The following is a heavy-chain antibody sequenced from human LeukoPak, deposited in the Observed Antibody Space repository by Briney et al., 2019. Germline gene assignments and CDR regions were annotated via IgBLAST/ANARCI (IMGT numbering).Heavy chain of an antibody. CDR1: GFSLSRYA. Sequence: GASLRLSCAVSGFSLSRYAMSWVRKAPGKGLEWVSAIGDSGGSTYYADSVKGRFTISRDNSRNTLYLQMNTLRAEDTAVYYCAKCRGSSWSDYFDYWGQGTLVTVSS. D-gene: IGHD6-13*01. CDR2: IGDSGGST. J-gene: IGHJ4*02. V-gene: IGHV3-23*01. CDR3: AKCRGSSWSDYFDY.